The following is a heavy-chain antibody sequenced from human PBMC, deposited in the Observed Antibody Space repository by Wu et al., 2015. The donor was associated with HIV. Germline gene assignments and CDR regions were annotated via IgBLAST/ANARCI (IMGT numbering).Heavy chain of an antibody. Sequence: QVQLVQSGAEVKKPGSSVKVSCKASGGTFSSYAISWVRQAPGQGLEWMGGIIPIFGTANYAQKFQGRVTITTDESTSTAYMELSSLRSEDTAVYYCARGVYYYGSGIDHYGMDVWGQGTTVTVSS. CDR3: ARGVYYYGSGIDHYGMDV. V-gene: IGHV1-69*05. J-gene: IGHJ6*02. CDR1: GGTFSSYA. CDR2: IIPIFGTA. D-gene: IGHD3-10*01.